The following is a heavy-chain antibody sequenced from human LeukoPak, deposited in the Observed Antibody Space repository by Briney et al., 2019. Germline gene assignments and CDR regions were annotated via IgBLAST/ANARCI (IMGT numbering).Heavy chain of an antibody. J-gene: IGHJ5*01. CDR3: ARDYCSGGSCPFDS. D-gene: IGHD2-15*01. V-gene: IGHV1-2*02. Sequence: ASVKVSCKASAYTFTGNYMHWVRQAPGQGLEWMGWINPNSGGTNYAQKCQGRVTMTRDASMSTVYMELSRLRSDDTAVYYCARDYCSGGSCPFDSWGQGTLVTVSS. CDR1: AYTFTGNY. CDR2: INPNSGGT.